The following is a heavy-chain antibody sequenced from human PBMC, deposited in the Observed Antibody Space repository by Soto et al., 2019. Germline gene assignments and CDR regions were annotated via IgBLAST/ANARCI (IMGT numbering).Heavy chain of an antibody. J-gene: IGHJ4*02. V-gene: IGHV3-33*01. CDR1: GFNFRTYG. D-gene: IGHD2-2*01. CDR3: ECYLEAQLAESAFDY. Sequence: QVQLVESGGGVVQSGRSLRLSCAASGFNFRTYGMHWVRQAPGKGLEWVALIWYDGSEKYYADSVKGRFTISRDNSKNALYLQMISLSVEDMAVYSCECYLEAQLAESAFDYWGQGTQVTVFS. CDR2: IWYDGSEK.